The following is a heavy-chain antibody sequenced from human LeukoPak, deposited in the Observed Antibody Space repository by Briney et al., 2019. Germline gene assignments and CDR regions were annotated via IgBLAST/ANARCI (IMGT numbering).Heavy chain of an antibody. Sequence: PSETLSLTCTVSGGSFSSYYWSWTRQPAGKGLEWIGRIYTSGSTNYNPSLKSRVTMSVDTSKNQFSLKLSSVTAADTAVYYCARGRRLFGYYYYYIDVWGKGTTVTISS. D-gene: IGHD3-10*01. J-gene: IGHJ6*03. CDR1: GGSFSSYY. CDR3: ARGRRLFGYYYYYIDV. V-gene: IGHV4-4*07. CDR2: IYTSGST.